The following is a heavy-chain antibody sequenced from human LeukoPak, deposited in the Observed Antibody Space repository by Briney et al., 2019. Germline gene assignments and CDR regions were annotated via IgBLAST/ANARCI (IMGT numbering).Heavy chain of an antibody. CDR2: MNPNSGNT. CDR1: GYTFTSYD. CDR3: ARGRLIVPGPAANNNWFDP. Sequence: ASVKVSCKASGYTFTSYDINWVRQATGQGLEWMGWMNPNSGNTGYAQKFQGRVTMTRNTSISTAYMELSSLRSEDTAVYYCARGRLIVPGPAANNNWFDPWGQGTLVTVSS. J-gene: IGHJ5*02. D-gene: IGHD2-2*01. V-gene: IGHV1-8*01.